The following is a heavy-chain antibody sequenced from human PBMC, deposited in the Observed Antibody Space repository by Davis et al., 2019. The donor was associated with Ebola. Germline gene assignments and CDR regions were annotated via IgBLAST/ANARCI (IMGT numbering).Heavy chain of an antibody. J-gene: IGHJ6*03. CDR3: ARAHPFYSSSWYGYYYYYMDV. D-gene: IGHD6-13*01. CDR2: IYTSGST. V-gene: IGHV4-61*09. Sequence: LRLSCTVSGGSISSGSYYWSWIRQPAGKGLEWIGHIYTSGSTYYNPSLKSRVTISVDTSKNQFSLKLSSVTAADTAVYYCARAHPFYSSSWYGYYYYYMDVWGKGTTVTVSS. CDR1: GGSISSGSYY.